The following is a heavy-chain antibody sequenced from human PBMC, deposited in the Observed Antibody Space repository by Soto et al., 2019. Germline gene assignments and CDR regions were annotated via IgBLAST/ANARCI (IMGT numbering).Heavy chain of an antibody. D-gene: IGHD3-10*01. V-gene: IGHV3-30*18. CDR1: GFTFSSYG. CDR2: ISYDGSNK. Sequence: QVQLVESGGGVVQPGRSLRLSCAASGFTFSSYGMHWVRQAPGKGLEWVAVISYDGSNKYYADSVKGQFTISRDNSKNTLYLQMNSLRAEDTAVYYCAKDIEGTTDGFDYWGQGTLVTVSS. CDR3: AKDIEGTTDGFDY. J-gene: IGHJ4*02.